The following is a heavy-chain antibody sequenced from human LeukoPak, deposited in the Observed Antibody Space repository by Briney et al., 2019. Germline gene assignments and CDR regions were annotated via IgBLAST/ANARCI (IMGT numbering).Heavy chain of an antibody. J-gene: IGHJ4*02. Sequence: SETLPLTCTVSGGSVSSGSYYWSWVRQPPGKGLEWIGEINHSGSTNYNPSPKSRVTISVDTSKNQFSLKLSSVTAADTAVYYCARVVPAAISHSSGWYGPLDYWGQGTLVTVSS. CDR1: GGSVSSGSYY. CDR3: ARVVPAAISHSSGWYGPLDY. D-gene: IGHD2-2*02. CDR2: INHSGST. V-gene: IGHV4-61*01.